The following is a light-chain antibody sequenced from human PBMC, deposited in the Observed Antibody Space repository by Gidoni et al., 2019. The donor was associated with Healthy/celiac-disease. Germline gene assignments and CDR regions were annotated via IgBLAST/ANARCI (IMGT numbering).Light chain of an antibody. CDR2: YDD. Sequence: SVLTQPPSVSEAPRQRVTISCSGSSPHIGNNAVNWYQQLPGQAPKLLIYYDDLLPSGVSDRFSGSKSGTSASLAISGLQSEDEADYCCAAWDDSLNGVVFGGGTKLTVL. CDR3: AAWDDSLNGVV. V-gene: IGLV1-36*01. CDR1: SPHIGNNA. J-gene: IGLJ2*01.